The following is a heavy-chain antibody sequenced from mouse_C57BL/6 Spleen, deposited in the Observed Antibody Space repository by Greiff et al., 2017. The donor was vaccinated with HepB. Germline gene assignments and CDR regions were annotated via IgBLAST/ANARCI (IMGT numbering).Heavy chain of an antibody. CDR3: ARHYGVPYYYAMDY. CDR2: INPNNGGT. V-gene: IGHV1-26*01. Sequence: EVQLQQSGPELVKPGASVKISCKASGYTFTDYYMNWVKQSHGKSLEWIGDINPNNGGTSYNQKFKGKATLTVDKSSSTAYMELRSLTAEDSAVYYCARHYGVPYYYAMDYWGQGTSVTVSS. CDR1: GYTFTDYY. D-gene: IGHD1-1*01. J-gene: IGHJ4*01.